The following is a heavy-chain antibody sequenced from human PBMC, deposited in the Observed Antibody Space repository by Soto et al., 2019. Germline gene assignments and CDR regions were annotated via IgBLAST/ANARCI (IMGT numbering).Heavy chain of an antibody. V-gene: IGHV1-18*01. CDR3: ARVSTSGRQQLYLSYYYYYGMDV. J-gene: IGHJ6*02. D-gene: IGHD6-13*01. CDR2: ISAYNGNT. CDR1: GYTFTSYG. Sequence: ASVKVSCKASGYTFTSYGISWVRQAPGQGLERMGWISAYNGNTNYAQKLQGRVTMTTDTSTSTAYMELRSLRSDDTAVYYCARVSTSGRQQLYLSYYYYYGMDVWGQGTTVTVSS.